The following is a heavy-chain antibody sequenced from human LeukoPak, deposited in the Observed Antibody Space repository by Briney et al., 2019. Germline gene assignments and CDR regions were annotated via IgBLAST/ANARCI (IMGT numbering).Heavy chain of an antibody. J-gene: IGHJ5*02. CDR2: FSWNSGSM. D-gene: IGHD6-13*01. CDR3: AKDIAFYSSSREGFDP. CDR1: GLPLINLG. V-gene: IGHV3-9*01. Sequence: GGSLSPPGAPEGLPLINLGIYWVRQLPGKGREWVAGFSWNSGSMGYAASVKGRFTISRANAKNSLYLQMNSLRAEDTALYYCAKDIAFYSSSREGFDPWGQGTLVTVSS.